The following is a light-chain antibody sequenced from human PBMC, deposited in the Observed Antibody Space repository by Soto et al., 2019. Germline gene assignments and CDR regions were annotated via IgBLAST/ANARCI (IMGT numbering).Light chain of an antibody. CDR2: DAS. Sequence: DIQMTQSHSTLSASVGDRVTITCLASQSISSWLAWYQQKPGKAPKLLIYDASSLESGVPSRFSVSGSGTEFTLILRSLQPDDFATYSCQQYNSYSSCTFGQGTKLQIK. V-gene: IGKV1-5*01. J-gene: IGKJ2*02. CDR3: QQYNSYSSCT. CDR1: QSISSW.